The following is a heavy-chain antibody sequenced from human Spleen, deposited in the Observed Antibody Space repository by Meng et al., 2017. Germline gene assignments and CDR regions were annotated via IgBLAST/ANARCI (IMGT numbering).Heavy chain of an antibody. D-gene: IGHD1/OR15-1a*01. CDR2: IGHSGFT. CDR1: GGSFSGYY. Sequence: QVHLQQWGAGLLKPSETLSLTCAVYGGSFSGYYWSWIRQSPGKGLEWIGSIGHSGFTYYTPSLESRVTVSVDTSRSQFSLELTSVTAADTAVYYCVRSRAWVRTGFDPWGQGTLVTVSS. CDR3: VRSRAWVRTGFDP. J-gene: IGHJ5*02. V-gene: IGHV4-34*01.